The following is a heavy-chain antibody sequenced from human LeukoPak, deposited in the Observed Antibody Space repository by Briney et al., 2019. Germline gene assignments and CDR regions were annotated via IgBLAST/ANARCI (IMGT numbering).Heavy chain of an antibody. CDR3: ARVMSKKFDY. CDR1: GGSISSGGYY. J-gene: IGHJ4*02. Sequence: SETLSLTCTVSGGSISSGGYYWSWIRQHPGKGLEWIGYIYYSGSTYYNPSLKSRVTISVDTSKNQFSLKLSSVTTADTAVYYCARVMSKKFDYWGQGTLVTVSS. CDR2: IYYSGST. V-gene: IGHV4-31*03.